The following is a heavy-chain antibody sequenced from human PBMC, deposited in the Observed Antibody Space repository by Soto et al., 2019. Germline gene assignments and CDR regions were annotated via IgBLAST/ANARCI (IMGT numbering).Heavy chain of an antibody. D-gene: IGHD3-10*01. CDR1: GFTFNDFE. Sequence: EVQLLESGGGLVQPGGSLRLSCGVSGFTFNDFEMNWVRQAPGKGLEWLAYIDGSGTTKKYADSVRGRFTISRDNPNNSLFLQMSSLSAADTAIYYCARVFGRFNFWGQGTLVSVSS. CDR2: IDGSGTTK. V-gene: IGHV3-48*03. J-gene: IGHJ4*02. CDR3: ARVFGRFNF.